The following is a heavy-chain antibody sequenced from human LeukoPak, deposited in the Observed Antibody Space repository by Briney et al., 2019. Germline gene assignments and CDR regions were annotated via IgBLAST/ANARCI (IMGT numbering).Heavy chain of an antibody. D-gene: IGHD3-16*01. V-gene: IGHV3-74*01. Sequence: GGSLRLSCAASGLTFSSYWMHWVRQAPGKGLVWVSRINSDGSRINYADSVRGRFIISRDNAKNTLHLQMNSLRAEDTAVYYCVCLGLGGLSLDWGQGTLVTVSS. CDR2: INSDGSRI. CDR3: VCLGLGGLSLD. J-gene: IGHJ4*02. CDR1: GLTFSSYW.